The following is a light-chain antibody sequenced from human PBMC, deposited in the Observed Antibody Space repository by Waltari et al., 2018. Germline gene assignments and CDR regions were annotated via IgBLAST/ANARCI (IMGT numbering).Light chain of an antibody. V-gene: IGLV1-47*01. CDR1: PSNVAKTF. Sequence: HSLLTQPPSVSAAPGQPVTISCSGSPSNVAKTFVFWFQHFVGLAPRLLIYKNLERPSGVSDRFSASKSGTSASLFIAGLRSEDEALYYCSAWDDSRGGLWVFGGGTRVTVL. J-gene: IGLJ3*02. CDR2: KNL. CDR3: SAWDDSRGGLWV.